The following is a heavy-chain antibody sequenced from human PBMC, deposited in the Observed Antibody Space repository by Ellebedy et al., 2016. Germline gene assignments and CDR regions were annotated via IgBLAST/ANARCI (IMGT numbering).Heavy chain of an antibody. CDR3: ASGIGDY. J-gene: IGHJ4*02. D-gene: IGHD1-26*01. Sequence: SETLSLTXAVSGGSIGSGGYSWSWIRQPPGKGLEWIGYIYHSGSTYYNPSLKSRVTISVDRSKNQFSLKLSSVTAADTAVYYCASGIGDYWGQGTLVTVSS. V-gene: IGHV4-30-2*01. CDR1: GGSIGSGGYS. CDR2: IYHSGST.